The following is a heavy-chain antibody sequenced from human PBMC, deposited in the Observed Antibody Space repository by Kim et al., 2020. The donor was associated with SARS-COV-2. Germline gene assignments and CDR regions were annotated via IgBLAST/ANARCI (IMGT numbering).Heavy chain of an antibody. D-gene: IGHD3-9*01. CDR1: GGSISSGGYY. CDR3: AREIRYFDWLPAYYFDY. V-gene: IGHV4-31*03. Sequence: SETLSLTCTVSGGSISSGGYYWSWIRQHPGKGLEWIGYIYYSGSTYYNPSLKSRVTISVDTSKNQFSLKLSSVTAADTAVYYCAREIRYFDWLPAYYFDYWGQGTLVTVSS. J-gene: IGHJ4*02. CDR2: IYYSGST.